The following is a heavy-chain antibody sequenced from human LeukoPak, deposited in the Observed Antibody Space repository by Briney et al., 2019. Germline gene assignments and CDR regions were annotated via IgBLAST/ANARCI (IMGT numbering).Heavy chain of an antibody. CDR3: ARDEYGYSGYEDGYYGMDV. CDR2: ISAYNGNT. V-gene: IGHV1-18*01. CDR1: GYTFTSYG. Sequence: ASVKVSCKASGYTFTSYGISWVRQAPGQGLEWMGWISAYNGNTNYAQKLQGRVTMTTDTSTSTAYMELRSLRSDDTAVYYGARDEYGYSGYEDGYYGMDVWGQGTTVTVSS. J-gene: IGHJ6*02. D-gene: IGHD5-12*01.